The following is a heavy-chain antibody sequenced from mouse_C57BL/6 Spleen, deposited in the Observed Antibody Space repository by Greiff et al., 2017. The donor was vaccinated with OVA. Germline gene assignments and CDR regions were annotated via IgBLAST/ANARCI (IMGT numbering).Heavy chain of an antibody. D-gene: IGHD1-1*01. CDR1: GYTFTSYW. CDR2: IHPNSGST. Sequence: VKLQQPGAELVKPGASVKLSCKASGYTFTSYWMHWVKQRPGQGLEWIGMIHPNSGSTNYNEKFKSKATLTVDKTSSTAYMQLSSLTSEDSAVYYSARCATYSGNSEDYFDYWGQGTTLTVSS. J-gene: IGHJ2*01. V-gene: IGHV1-64*01. CDR3: ARCATYSGNSEDYFDY.